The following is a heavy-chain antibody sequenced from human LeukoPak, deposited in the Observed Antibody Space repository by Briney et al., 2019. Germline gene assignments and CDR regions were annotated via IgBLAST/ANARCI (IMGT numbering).Heavy chain of an antibody. CDR2: INHSGST. V-gene: IGHV4-34*01. CDR1: GGSFSGYY. J-gene: IGHJ5*02. D-gene: IGHD3-10*01. CDR3: ARDRMVRGFNWFDP. Sequence: SETLSLTCAVYGGSFSGYYWSWNRQPPGKGLEWIGEINHSGSTNYNPSLKSRVTISVDTSKNQFSLKLSSVTAADTAVYYCARDRMVRGFNWFDPWGQGTLVTVSS.